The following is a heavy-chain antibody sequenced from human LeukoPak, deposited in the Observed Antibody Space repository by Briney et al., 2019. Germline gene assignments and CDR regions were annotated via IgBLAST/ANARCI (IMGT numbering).Heavy chain of an antibody. CDR3: ASLIVGATNDAFDI. D-gene: IGHD1-26*01. Sequence: ASVKVSCKASGYTFTDYYMHWVRQAPGQGLEWMGWINPNSGGTNYAQKFQGRVTMTRDTSISTAYMELSRLRSDDTAVYYCASLIVGATNDAFDIWGQGTMVTVSS. V-gene: IGHV1-2*02. CDR2: INPNSGGT. CDR1: GYTFTDYY. J-gene: IGHJ3*02.